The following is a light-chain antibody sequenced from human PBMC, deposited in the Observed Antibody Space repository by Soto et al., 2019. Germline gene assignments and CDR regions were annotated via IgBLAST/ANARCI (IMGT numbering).Light chain of an antibody. J-gene: IGKJ4*01. CDR1: QGISSW. CDR2: VAS. CDR3: QQANSFPLP. V-gene: IGKV1-12*01. Sequence: DIQMTKSQSSVSASVGDRVTITCRASQGISSWLAWYQQKPGKGPNLLIYVASTSQSGVPSRFSCSAYSTDFTRPICSLQPEEFATYYFQQANSFPLPFGGGQRGRS.